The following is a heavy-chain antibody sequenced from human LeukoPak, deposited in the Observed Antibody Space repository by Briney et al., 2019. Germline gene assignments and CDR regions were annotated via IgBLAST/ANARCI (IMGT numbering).Heavy chain of an antibody. CDR1: GFTFSSYA. CDR2: ISGSGGST. D-gene: IGHD6-19*01. Sequence: HPGGSLRLSCAASGFTFSSYAMSWVRQAPGKGLEWVSAISGSGGSTYYADSVKGRFTISRDNSKNTLYLQMNSLRAEDTAVYYCAKDRHRGGIAVGASFWFDPWGQGTLVTVSS. V-gene: IGHV3-23*01. CDR3: AKDRHRGGIAVGASFWFDP. J-gene: IGHJ5*02.